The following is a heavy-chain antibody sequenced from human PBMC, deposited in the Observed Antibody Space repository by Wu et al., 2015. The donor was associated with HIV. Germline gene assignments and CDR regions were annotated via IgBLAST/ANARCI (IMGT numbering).Heavy chain of an antibody. V-gene: IGHV1-69*05. D-gene: IGHD3-10*02. CDR3: ARDLARETMIRDRPRYGLDV. J-gene: IGHJ6*02. CDR2: FIPMFGTA. Sequence: QVQLMQSGAEVKKPGSSVKVSCKASGATFISYTITWVRQAPGQGLEWMGGFIPMFGTANYALKFQGRLTITTDESTATGYMELSSLRSEDTAVYFCARDLARETMIRDRPRYGLDVWGQGTTVTVSS. CDR1: GATFISYT.